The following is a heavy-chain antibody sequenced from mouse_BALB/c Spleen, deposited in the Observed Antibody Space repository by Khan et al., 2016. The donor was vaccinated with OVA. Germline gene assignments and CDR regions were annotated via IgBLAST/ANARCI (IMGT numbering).Heavy chain of an antibody. J-gene: IGHJ2*01. CDR3: ARDRIDY. CDR2: INPTSGYT. CDR1: GYTFTSYW. V-gene: IGHV1-7*01. Sequence: QMQLEESGAELAKPGASVKMSCKASGYTFTSYWMHWIKQRPGQGLEWIGYINPTSGYTDYNQKFKDKATLTVDKSSSTAYMQLSSLTSDDSAVYYCARDRIDYWGQGTALTVSS.